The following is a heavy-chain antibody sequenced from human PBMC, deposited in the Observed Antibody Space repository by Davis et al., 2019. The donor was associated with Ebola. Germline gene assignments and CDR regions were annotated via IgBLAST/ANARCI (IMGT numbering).Heavy chain of an antibody. CDR1: GYTFTSYG. J-gene: IGHJ6*02. D-gene: IGHD4-11*01. CDR3: ARDRGGMTTVTIYYYYGMDV. Sequence: SVKVSCKASGYTFTSYGISWVRQAPGQGLEWMGRIIPILGIANYAQKFQGRVTITADKSTSTAYMELSSLRSEDTAVYYCARDRGGMTTVTIYYYYGMDVWGQGTTVTVSS. CDR2: IIPILGIA. V-gene: IGHV1-69*04.